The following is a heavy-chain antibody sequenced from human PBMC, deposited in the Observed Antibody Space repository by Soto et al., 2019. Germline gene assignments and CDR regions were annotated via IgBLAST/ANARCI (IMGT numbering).Heavy chain of an antibody. J-gene: IGHJ4*02. CDR3: ARRTVAATHAIFDY. CDR1: GGSFSGYY. CDR2: INHSGST. D-gene: IGHD2-15*01. V-gene: IGHV4-34*01. Sequence: SETLSLTCAVYGGSFSGYYGSWIRQPPGKGLEWIGEINHSGSTNYNPSLKSRVTISVDTSKNQFSLKLSSVTAADTAVYYCARRTVAATHAIFDYWGQGTLVTVSS.